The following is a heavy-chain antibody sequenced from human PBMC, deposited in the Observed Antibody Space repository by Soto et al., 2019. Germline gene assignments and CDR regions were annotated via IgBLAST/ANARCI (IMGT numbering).Heavy chain of an antibody. V-gene: IGHV3-30-3*01. CDR3: AREKAAAGKATLDY. CDR2: TSYDGSNK. D-gene: IGHD6-13*01. Sequence: QPGGSLRLSCAASGFTFSSYAMHWVRQAPGKGLEWVAVTSYDGSNKYYADSVKGRFTISRDNSKNTLYLQMNSLRAEDTAVYYCAREKAAAGKATLDYWGQGTLV. J-gene: IGHJ4*02. CDR1: GFTFSSYA.